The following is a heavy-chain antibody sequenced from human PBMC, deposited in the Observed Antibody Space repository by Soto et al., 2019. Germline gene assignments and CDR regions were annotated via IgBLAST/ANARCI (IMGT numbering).Heavy chain of an antibody. D-gene: IGHD6-13*01. CDR2: IGTAGDT. CDR1: GFTFSGFD. CDR3: AKSQEIGTHFLDS. Sequence: PGGSLRLSCEGSGFTFSGFDMHWVRQPTGKGLEWVSSIGTAGDTYYAVSVKGRFTISRDNAKNSLSLQMNSLRAGDMAVYFCAKSQEIGTHFLDSWGQGTQVTVSS. V-gene: IGHV3-13*01. J-gene: IGHJ4*02.